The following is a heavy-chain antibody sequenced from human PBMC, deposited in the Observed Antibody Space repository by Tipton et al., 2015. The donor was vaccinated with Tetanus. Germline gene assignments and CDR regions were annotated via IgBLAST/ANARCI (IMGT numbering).Heavy chain of an antibody. D-gene: IGHD3-22*01. Sequence: TLSLTCTVSGGSIGSYSWSWIRQPAGKGLEWIGRIFGSGGTTYNPSLKSRVAMSVGTSQNQFYLKLSSVTAADTAAYYCARDRHYYDSSLGYWGQGTLVTVSS. CDR3: ARDRHYYDSSLGY. J-gene: IGHJ4*02. V-gene: IGHV4-4*07. CDR2: IFGSGGT. CDR1: GGSIGSYS.